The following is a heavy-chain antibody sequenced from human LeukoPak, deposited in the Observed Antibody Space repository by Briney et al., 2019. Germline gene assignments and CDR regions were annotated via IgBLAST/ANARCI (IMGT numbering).Heavy chain of an antibody. CDR2: ITAYNGNT. J-gene: IGHJ4*02. CDR1: GYTFRNYG. Sequence: GASVKVSCKASGYTFRNYGITWVRQAPGQGPEWMGWITAYNGNTNYAPKFQGRVTMTTDTSTSTAYMELGSLTSDDSAVHYCVRGDTTLALTSLYSWGPGTLGTVSS. CDR3: VRGDTTLALTSLYS. V-gene: IGHV1-18*01. D-gene: IGHD1-1*01.